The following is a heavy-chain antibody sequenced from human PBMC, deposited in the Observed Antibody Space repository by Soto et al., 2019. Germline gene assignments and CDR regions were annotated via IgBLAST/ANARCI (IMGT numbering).Heavy chain of an antibody. CDR3: ARDRNSDDGFDV. CDR2: IGTAGDT. CDR1: GFTFSSYD. Sequence: GGSLRLSCAASGFTFSSYDMHWVRQATGKGLEWVSAIGTAGDTYYPGSVKGGFTISRENSKNYLYLQMNRLRAGDTDLYYCARDRNSDDGFDVWGQGTMVTVSS. D-gene: IGHD1-7*01. V-gene: IGHV3-13*01. J-gene: IGHJ3*01.